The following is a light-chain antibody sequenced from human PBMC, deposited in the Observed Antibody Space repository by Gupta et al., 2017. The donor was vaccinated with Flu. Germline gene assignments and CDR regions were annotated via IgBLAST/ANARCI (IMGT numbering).Light chain of an antibody. CDR3: QHYGDSPRYI. CDR1: QRISGNF. V-gene: IGKV3-20*01. CDR2: GAS. Sequence: EIVLTQTPGTLSVSAGERATLSCRASQRISGNFLAWYQQKPGQAPRLLIYGASSRATGIPDRFSGSDSGSDFTLTISRREPEDFAVYYCQHYGDSPRYIFGQGTTLEI. J-gene: IGKJ2*01.